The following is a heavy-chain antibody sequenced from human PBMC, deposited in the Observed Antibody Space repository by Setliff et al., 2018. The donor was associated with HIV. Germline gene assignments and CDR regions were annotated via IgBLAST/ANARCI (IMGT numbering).Heavy chain of an antibody. V-gene: IGHV2-5*01. CDR2: IYWNDDK. D-gene: IGHD2-21*01. CDR3: ANSRAPIPLYYYYYMDV. CDR1: GFSLSTVGVS. Sequence: SGPTLVNPTRPLTLTCTFSGFSLSTVGVSVGWIRQPPGKALECLGLIYWNDDKRYRPSLESRLTITKDTSKNQVGLTMTNMYPVDTGTYYCANSRAPIPLYYYYYMDVWGRGTTVTV. J-gene: IGHJ6*03.